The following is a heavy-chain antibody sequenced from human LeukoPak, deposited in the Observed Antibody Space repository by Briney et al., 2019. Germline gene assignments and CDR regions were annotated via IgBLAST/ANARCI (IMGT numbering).Heavy chain of an antibody. CDR2: IYYSGST. J-gene: IGHJ5*02. D-gene: IGHD4-23*01. V-gene: IGHV4-39*01. CDR3: ARSRGDGGTNWFDP. Sequence: SETLSLTCTVVGGAINSRNQYWGWIRQPPGKGLEWIGSIYYSGSTYYNPSLKSRVTISVDTSKNQFSLKLSSVTAADTAVYYCARSRGDGGTNWFDPWGQGTLVTVSS. CDR1: GGAINSRNQY.